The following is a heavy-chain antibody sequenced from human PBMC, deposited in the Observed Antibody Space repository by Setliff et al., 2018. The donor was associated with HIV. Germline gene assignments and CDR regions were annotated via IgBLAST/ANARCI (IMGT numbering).Heavy chain of an antibody. Sequence: TSETLSLTCTVSGYSISSGYYWGWIRQPPGKGLEWIGSIYHSGSTYYNPSLKSRVTISVDTSKNQFSLKVTSVTAADTAVYYCARPVSKSFYGMDVWGLGTTVTVSS. CDR3: ARPVSKSFYGMDV. V-gene: IGHV4-38-2*02. CDR1: GYSISSGYY. CDR2: IYHSGST. J-gene: IGHJ6*02.